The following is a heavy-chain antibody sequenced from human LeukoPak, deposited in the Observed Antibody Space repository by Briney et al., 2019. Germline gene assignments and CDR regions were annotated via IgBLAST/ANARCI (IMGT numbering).Heavy chain of an antibody. CDR3: ARDFGWLSLDDAFDI. CDR1: GYTFTSYG. D-gene: IGHD3-9*01. Sequence: ASVNVSCKASGYTFTSYGISWVRQAPGQGLEWMGWISAYNGNTNYAQKLQGRVTMTTDTSTSTAYMELRSLRSDDTAVYYCARDFGWLSLDDAFDIWGQGTMVTVSS. CDR2: ISAYNGNT. J-gene: IGHJ3*02. V-gene: IGHV1-18*01.